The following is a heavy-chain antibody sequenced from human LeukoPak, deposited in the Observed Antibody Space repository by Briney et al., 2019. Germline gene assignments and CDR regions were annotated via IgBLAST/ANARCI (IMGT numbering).Heavy chain of an antibody. CDR2: ISSSSSYI. CDR3: ARVSMVRGAYSDY. J-gene: IGHJ4*02. CDR1: GFTFSSYS. V-gene: IGHV3-21*01. Sequence: PGGSLRLSCAASGFTFSSYSMNWVRQAPGKGLEWVSSISSSSSYIYYADSVKGRFTISRDNAKNSLYLQMNSLRAEDTAVYYCARVSMVRGAYSDYWGQGTLVTVSS. D-gene: IGHD3-10*01.